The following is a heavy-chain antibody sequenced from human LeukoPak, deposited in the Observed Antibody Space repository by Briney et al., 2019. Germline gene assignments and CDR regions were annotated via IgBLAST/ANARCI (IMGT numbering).Heavy chain of an antibody. CDR1: GYTFTRYG. D-gene: IGHD2-2*01. V-gene: IGHV1-18*01. J-gene: IGHJ4*02. Sequence: ASVKVSCKTSGYTFTRYGISWVRQAPGQGHEWMGWISAYEGNTKYAQKVQGRVSMTTDTSTSTAYMELRSLRSDDTAVYYCARDNAIIPAEIADYWGQGTQVTVSS. CDR3: ARDNAIIPAEIADY. CDR2: ISAYEGNT.